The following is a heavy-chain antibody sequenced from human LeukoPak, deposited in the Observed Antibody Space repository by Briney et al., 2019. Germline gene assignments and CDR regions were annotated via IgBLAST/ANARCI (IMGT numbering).Heavy chain of an antibody. Sequence: GGSLRLSCAASGFTFCSYWMTWVRQAPGKGLEWVANIKEDGGEGYYVDSVKGRFTVSRDNAKNSLYLQLTSLRAEDTAVYYCATRYCTISACRASSYKSFDVWGKGTTVTVSS. V-gene: IGHV3-7*01. CDR1: GFTFCSYW. CDR2: IKEDGGEG. D-gene: IGHD2-8*01. CDR3: ATRYCTISACRASSYKSFDV. J-gene: IGHJ6*04.